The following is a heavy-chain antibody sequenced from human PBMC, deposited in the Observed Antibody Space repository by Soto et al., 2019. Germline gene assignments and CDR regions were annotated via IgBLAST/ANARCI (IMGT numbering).Heavy chain of an antibody. Sequence: SQTLSLTCAISGDSVSSNNAAWNGIRQSPSRGLEWLGRTYYRSKWYNDYAVSVKSRITINPDTSKNQFSLQLNSVTPEDTAVYYCARAGYDILTGRIVPLYYLAVWGKGTTVTVSS. CDR3: ARAGYDILTGRIVPLYYLAV. D-gene: IGHD3-9*01. CDR2: TYYRSKWYN. J-gene: IGHJ6*03. V-gene: IGHV6-1*01. CDR1: GDSVSSNNAA.